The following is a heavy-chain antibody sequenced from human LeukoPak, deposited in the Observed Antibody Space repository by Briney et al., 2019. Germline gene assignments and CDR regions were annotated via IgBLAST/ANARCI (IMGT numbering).Heavy chain of an antibody. V-gene: IGHV3-23*01. CDR1: GFPFGTCA. CDR2: IGPSGGST. CDR3: AKDARGVPSPLDY. D-gene: IGHD1-26*01. J-gene: IGHJ4*02. Sequence: QPGGSLGLSCAGSGFPFGTCAMSWVRQAPGKGLEWVSVIGPSGGSTYYADSVKGRFPVSRDNSKNTLYLQMNSMRAEDTAVYYCAKDARGVPSPLDYWGQGTLVTVSS.